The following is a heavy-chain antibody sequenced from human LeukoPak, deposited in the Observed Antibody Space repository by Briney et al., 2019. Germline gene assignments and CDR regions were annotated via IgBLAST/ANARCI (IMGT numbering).Heavy chain of an antibody. CDR2: IYYSGST. J-gene: IGHJ4*02. V-gene: IGHV4-59*08. CDR1: GGSISSYY. D-gene: IGHD2-2*01. CDR3: ARQVVVPAAPTHFDY. Sequence: SETLSLTCTVSGGSISSYYWSWIRQPPGKGLEWIGYIYYSGSTNYNPSLKSRVTISVDTSKNQFSLKLSSVAAADTAVYYCARQVVVPAAPTHFDYWGQGTLVTVSS.